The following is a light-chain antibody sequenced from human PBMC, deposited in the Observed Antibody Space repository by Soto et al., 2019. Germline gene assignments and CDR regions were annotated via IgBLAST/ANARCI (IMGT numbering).Light chain of an antibody. CDR2: GAS. Sequence: TQSPCTLSLSQGERATLYCRASQNVINTYLAWYQQKPGQAPRLLIYGASSRATGIPDRFSASGSGTEFTLTISSLQSEDFAVYYCQQYNNLPLFGQGTRLEIK. CDR1: QNVINTY. V-gene: IGKV3D-15*01. CDR3: QQYNNLPL. J-gene: IGKJ5*01.